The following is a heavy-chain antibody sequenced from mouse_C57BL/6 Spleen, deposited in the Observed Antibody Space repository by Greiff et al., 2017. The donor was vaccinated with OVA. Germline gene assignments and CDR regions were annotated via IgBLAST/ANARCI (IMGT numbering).Heavy chain of an antibody. CDR3: PAHGGDY. CDR2: IDPENGGT. Sequence: QVQLQQSGAELVRPGASVKLSCKASGYTFTDYEMHWVKQTPVHGLEWIGAIDPENGGTAYNQKFKGKAILTADKSSSTAYMELRSLTAEDSAVYYCPAHGGDYWGQGTTLTVSS. CDR1: GYTFTDYE. V-gene: IGHV1-15*01. J-gene: IGHJ2*01.